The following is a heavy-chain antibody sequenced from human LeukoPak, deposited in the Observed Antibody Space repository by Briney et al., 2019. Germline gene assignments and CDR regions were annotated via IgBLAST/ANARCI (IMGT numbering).Heavy chain of an antibody. CDR3: ARGAYCSGGSCYSFGAFDI. CDR1: GYTFTSYD. J-gene: IGHJ3*02. Sequence: ASVKVSCKASGYTFTSYDINWVRQATGRGLEWMGWMNPNSGNTGYAQKFQGRVTMTRNTSISTAYMELSSLRSEDTAVYYCARGAYCSGGSCYSFGAFDIWGQGTMVTVSS. D-gene: IGHD2-15*01. V-gene: IGHV1-8*01. CDR2: MNPNSGNT.